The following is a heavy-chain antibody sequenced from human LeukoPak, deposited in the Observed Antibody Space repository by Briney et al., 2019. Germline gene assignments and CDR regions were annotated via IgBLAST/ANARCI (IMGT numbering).Heavy chain of an antibody. Sequence: GGSLRLSCAASGFNFNNYAMSWVRQAPGKGLEWVSTISVTGGDTEYAHSVRGRFTISRDNSRNTLYLQMSSLRAEDTAVYYCAKGSYYDSSGSFYFDYWGQGTLVTVSS. J-gene: IGHJ4*02. D-gene: IGHD3-22*01. V-gene: IGHV3-23*01. CDR1: GFNFNNYA. CDR3: AKGSYYDSSGSFYFDY. CDR2: ISVTGGDT.